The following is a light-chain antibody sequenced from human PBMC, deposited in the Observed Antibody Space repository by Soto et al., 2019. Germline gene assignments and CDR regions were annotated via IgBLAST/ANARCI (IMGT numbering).Light chain of an antibody. V-gene: IGKV1-39*01. CDR2: AAS. CDR3: QQSYSTLGG. J-gene: IGKJ3*01. Sequence: DIQMTQSPSSLSASVGDRVTITCRASQSISSYLNWYQQKPGKAPKLLIYAASSLQSGVPSRFSGSVSRTDFTLTISSLQPEDFATYYCQQSYSTLGGFGPGTKVHIK. CDR1: QSISSY.